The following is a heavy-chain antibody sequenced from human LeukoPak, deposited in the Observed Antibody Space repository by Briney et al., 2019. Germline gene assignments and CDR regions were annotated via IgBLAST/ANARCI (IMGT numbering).Heavy chain of an antibody. CDR1: GFTFDEYA. CDR2: IYSGGST. CDR3: ATSELGVGCSSTSCYHLPLYYYGMDV. D-gene: IGHD2-2*01. V-gene: IGHV3-53*01. J-gene: IGHJ6*02. Sequence: QPGGSLRLSCAASGFTFDEYAMHWVRQAPGKGLEWVSVIYSGGSTYYADSVKGRFTISRDNSKNTLYLQMNSLRAEDTAVYYCATSELGVGCSSTSCYHLPLYYYGMDVWGQGTTVTVSS.